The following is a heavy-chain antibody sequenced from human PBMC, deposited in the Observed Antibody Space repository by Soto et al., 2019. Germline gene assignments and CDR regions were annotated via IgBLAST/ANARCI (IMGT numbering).Heavy chain of an antibody. CDR1: GYIFTAYS. CDR3: AREENCRGGTCYAEYFHH. J-gene: IGHJ1*01. D-gene: IGHD2-15*01. CDR2: VNPSGGSA. Sequence: QVQLVQSGAEVKKPGASVKVSCKTSGYIFTAYSMHWVRQAPGQGLERMGVVNPSGGSAHYAQSFEGRVTLPRDTSTSTFYMELSSLRSEDTAVYYCAREENCRGGTCYAEYFHHWGQGTLVTDSS. V-gene: IGHV1-46*01.